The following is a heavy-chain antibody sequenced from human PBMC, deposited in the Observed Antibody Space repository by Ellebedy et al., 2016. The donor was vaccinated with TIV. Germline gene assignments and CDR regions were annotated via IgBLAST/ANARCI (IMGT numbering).Heavy chain of an antibody. D-gene: IGHD2-2*01. V-gene: IGHV1-18*01. CDR3: ARRGCSSTSCCNYFDY. CDR1: GYTFTSYG. J-gene: IGHJ4*02. CDR2: ISAYNGNT. Sequence: ASVKVSCKASGYTFTSYGISWVRQAPGQGLEWMGWISAYNGNTNYAQKLQGRVTMTTDTSTSTGYMELRSLRSDDTAVYYCARRGCSSTSCCNYFDYWGQGTLVTVSS.